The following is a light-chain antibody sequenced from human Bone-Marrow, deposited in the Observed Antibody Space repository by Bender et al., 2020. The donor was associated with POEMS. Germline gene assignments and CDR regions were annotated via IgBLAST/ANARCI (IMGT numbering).Light chain of an antibody. Sequence: NFMLTQPHSVSESPGQTITISCTRSSGSIASNFVHWYQQRPGSSPSTVIYEDYQRPSGVPDRFSGSIDSSSSNSAFLTISRLRTEDEADYYCQSYDCSHHVIFGGGTKLTVL. V-gene: IGLV6-57*01. CDR3: QSYDCSHHVI. CDR2: EDY. CDR1: SGSIASNF. J-gene: IGLJ2*01.